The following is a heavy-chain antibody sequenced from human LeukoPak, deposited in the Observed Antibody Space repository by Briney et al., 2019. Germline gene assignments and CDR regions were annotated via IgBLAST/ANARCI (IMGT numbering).Heavy chain of an antibody. CDR1: GFTFSSYA. CDR3: ARAIVHGYGSGRPTPFDY. D-gene: IGHD3-10*01. CDR2: ISYDGSNK. V-gene: IGHV3-30*04. Sequence: GGSLRLSCAASGFTFSSYAMHWVRQAPGKGLEWVAVISYDGSNKYYADSVKGRFTISRDNSKNTLYLQVNSLRAEDTAVYYCARAIVHGYGSGRPTPFDYWGQGTLVTVSS. J-gene: IGHJ4*02.